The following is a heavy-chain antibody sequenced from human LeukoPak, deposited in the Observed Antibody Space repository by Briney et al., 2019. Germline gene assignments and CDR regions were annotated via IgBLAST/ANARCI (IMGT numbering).Heavy chain of an antibody. V-gene: IGHV3-30*03. J-gene: IGHJ4*02. D-gene: IGHD5-18*01. CDR3: ARDRIQLWPSPDY. CDR2: ISYDGSNK. Sequence: GGSLRLSCAASGFTFSSYGMHWVRQAPGKGLEWVAVISYDGSNKYYADSVKGRFTISRDNSKNTLYLQMNSLRAEDTAVYYCARDRIQLWPSPDYWGQGTLVTVSS. CDR1: GFTFSSYG.